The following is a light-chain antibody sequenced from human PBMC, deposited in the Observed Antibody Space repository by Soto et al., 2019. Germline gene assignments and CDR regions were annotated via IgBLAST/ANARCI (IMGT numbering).Light chain of an antibody. CDR3: QQYGSSPFT. V-gene: IGKV3-20*01. J-gene: IGKJ4*01. CDR1: QRVGSSY. CDR2: GAS. Sequence: EVVLTQSPGTLSLSPGEGATLSCKATQRVGSSYLAWYQQKPGQAPRLLIYGASNWATGIPDRFSGSGSGTDFILSISRLEPEDFAVYFCQQYGSSPFTFGGGTKVEV.